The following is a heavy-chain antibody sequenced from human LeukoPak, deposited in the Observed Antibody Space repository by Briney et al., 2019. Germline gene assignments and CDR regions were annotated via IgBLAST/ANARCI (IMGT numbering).Heavy chain of an antibody. CDR1: GGSISTYY. V-gene: IGHV4-59*01. D-gene: IGHD3-22*01. Sequence: SETLSLTCTVSGGSISTYYWSWIRQSPGKGLEWIGYIYYTGSSSYNPSLRGRVSISVDKSKNQFSLRLSSVTVADTAIYYCARGVYSSGYYYYFDSWGQGALVTVSS. CDR3: ARGVYSSGYYYYFDS. CDR2: IYYTGSS. J-gene: IGHJ4*02.